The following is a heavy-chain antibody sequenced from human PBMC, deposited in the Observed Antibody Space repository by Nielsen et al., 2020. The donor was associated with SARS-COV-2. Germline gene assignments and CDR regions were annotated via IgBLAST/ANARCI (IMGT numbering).Heavy chain of an antibody. J-gene: IGHJ5*02. V-gene: IGHV4-59*13. CDR1: GGSISSYY. CDR3: ARVSMQQLGFDP. D-gene: IGHD6-13*01. Sequence: SETLSLTCTVSGGSISSYYWSWIRQPPGKGLEWIGYIYYSGSTNYNPSLKGRVTTSVDTSKNQFSLKLSSVTAADTAVYYCARVSMQQLGFDPWGQGTLVTVSS. CDR2: IYYSGST.